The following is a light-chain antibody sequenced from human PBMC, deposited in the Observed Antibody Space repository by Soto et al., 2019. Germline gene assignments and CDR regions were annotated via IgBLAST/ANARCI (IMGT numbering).Light chain of an antibody. J-gene: IGKJ1*01. CDR2: GAS. Sequence: IVLTQSPGTLSLSPGERATLCCRASQSVSNNYLAWYQQKPGQAPSLLIYGASNRATGIPDRFSGSGSGTDFTLTISRLEPEDFAVYYCQQYGSSGTFGQGTKVDIK. CDR1: QSVSNNY. CDR3: QQYGSSGT. V-gene: IGKV3-20*01.